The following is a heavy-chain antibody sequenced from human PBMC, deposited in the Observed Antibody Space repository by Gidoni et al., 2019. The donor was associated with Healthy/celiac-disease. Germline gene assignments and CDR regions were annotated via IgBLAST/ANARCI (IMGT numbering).Heavy chain of an antibody. J-gene: IGHJ5*02. V-gene: IGHV1-8*01. CDR3: ARELSTYIAAAGTSGVYNWFDP. CDR2: MNPNSGNT. D-gene: IGHD6-13*01. CDR1: GYTFTSYD. Sequence: QVQLVQSGAEVKKPGASVKVSCKASGYTFTSYDINWVRQATGQGLEWMGWMNPNSGNTGYAQKFQGRVTMTRNTSISTAYMELSSLRSEDTAVYYCARELSTYIAAAGTSGVYNWFDPWGQGTLVTVSS.